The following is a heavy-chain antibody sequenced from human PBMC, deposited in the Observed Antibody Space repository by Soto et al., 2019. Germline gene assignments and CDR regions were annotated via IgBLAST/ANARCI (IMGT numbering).Heavy chain of an antibody. CDR3: ARSLDFWSGYSPRAFDP. V-gene: IGHV4-4*02. D-gene: IGHD3-3*01. Sequence: PSETLSLTCAVSGGSISSSNWWSWVRQPPGKGLEWIGEIYHSGSTNYNPSLKSRVTISVDKSKNQFSLKLSSVTAADTAVYYCARSLDFWSGYSPRAFDPWGQGILVTVSS. CDR1: GGSISSSNW. CDR2: IYHSGST. J-gene: IGHJ5*02.